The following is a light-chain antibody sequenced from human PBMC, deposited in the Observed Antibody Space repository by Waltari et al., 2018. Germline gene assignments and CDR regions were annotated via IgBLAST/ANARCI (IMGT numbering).Light chain of an antibody. Sequence: DFQMTQSPSTLSAFVGDRVTITCRASQSITNWLAWYQQRPGKAPKLLVYKASNLKSNVPSRFSGSGSGTEFTLTITSLQPDDVATYYCQHYNSFSQTFGQGTKVQIK. J-gene: IGKJ1*01. V-gene: IGKV1-5*03. CDR3: QHYNSFSQT. CDR1: QSITNW. CDR2: KAS.